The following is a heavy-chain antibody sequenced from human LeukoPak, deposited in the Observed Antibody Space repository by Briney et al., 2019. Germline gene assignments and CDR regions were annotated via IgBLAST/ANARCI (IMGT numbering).Heavy chain of an antibody. D-gene: IGHD6-6*01. Sequence: GASVKVSCKASGYTFTSYDINWVRQATGQGLEWMGWINPNSGGTNYAQKFQGRVTMTRDTSISTAYMELSRLRSDDTAVYYCARDPIPWYSSSSPAFDIWGQGTMVTVSS. CDR2: INPNSGGT. CDR3: ARDPIPWYSSSSPAFDI. J-gene: IGHJ3*02. CDR1: GYTFTSYD. V-gene: IGHV1-2*02.